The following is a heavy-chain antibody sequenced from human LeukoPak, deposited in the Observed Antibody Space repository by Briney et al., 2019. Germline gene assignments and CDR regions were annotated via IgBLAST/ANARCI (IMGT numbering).Heavy chain of an antibody. J-gene: IGHJ3*02. CDR3: ARQMTAIDDAFDI. Sequence: KPGGSLRLSCAVSGFPVSGNYMNWVRQAPGKGLEWVSSISSSSSYIYYADSVKGRFTISRDNAKNSLYLQMNSLRAEDTAVYYCARQMTAIDDAFDIWGQGTMVTVSS. V-gene: IGHV3-21*01. D-gene: IGHD2-21*02. CDR2: ISSSSSYI. CDR1: GFPVSGNY.